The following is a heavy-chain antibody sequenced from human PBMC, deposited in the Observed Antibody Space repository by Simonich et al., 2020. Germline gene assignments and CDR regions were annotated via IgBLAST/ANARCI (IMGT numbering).Heavy chain of an antibody. CDR1: GYTFTGSY. CDR3: ARDLRGSYYYYYYMDV. Sequence: QVQLVQSGAEVKKPGASVKVSCKASGYTFTGSYMHWVRQAPGQGLEWMGWSNPNSGGTNYAQKFQGRVTMTRDTSISTADMKRSRLRSDDTAVYYCARDLRGSYYYYYYMDVWGKGTTVTVSS. CDR2: SNPNSGGT. D-gene: IGHD1-26*01. J-gene: IGHJ6*03. V-gene: IGHV1-2*02.